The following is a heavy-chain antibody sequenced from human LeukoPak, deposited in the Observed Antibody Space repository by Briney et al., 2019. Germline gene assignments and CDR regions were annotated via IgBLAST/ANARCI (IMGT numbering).Heavy chain of an antibody. V-gene: IGHV3-43*02. D-gene: IGHD3-22*01. CDR1: GFTFDDYA. CDR3: AKGAVYYYDSSGYYRYYYYMDV. J-gene: IGHJ6*03. Sequence: PGGSLRLSCAASGFTFDDYAMHWVRQAPGKGLEWVSLISGDGGSTYYADSVKGRFTISRDNSKNSLYLQMNSLRTEDTALYYCAKGAVYYYDSSGYYRYYYYMDVWGKGTTVTVSS. CDR2: ISGDGGST.